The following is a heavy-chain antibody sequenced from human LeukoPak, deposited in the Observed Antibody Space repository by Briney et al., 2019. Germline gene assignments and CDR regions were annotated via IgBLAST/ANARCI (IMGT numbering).Heavy chain of an antibody. V-gene: IGHV1-69*04. CDR3: ARDREVGIAAAGTPGDFDY. CDR2: IIPILGIA. D-gene: IGHD6-13*01. J-gene: IGHJ4*02. Sequence: GASVKVSCKASGGTFSSYAISWVRQAPGQGLEWMGRIIPILGIANYAQKFQGRVTITADKSTSTAYMELSSLRSEDTAVYYCARDREVGIAAAGTPGDFDYWGQGTLVTVSS. CDR1: GGTFSSYA.